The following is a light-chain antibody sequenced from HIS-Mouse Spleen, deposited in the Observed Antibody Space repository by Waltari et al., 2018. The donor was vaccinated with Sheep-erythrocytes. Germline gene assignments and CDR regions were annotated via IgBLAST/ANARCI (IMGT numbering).Light chain of an antibody. CDR1: KLGDKY. J-gene: IGLJ2*01. Sequence: SYELTQPPSLSVSPGHTSSITCSGYKLGDKYACWYQQKPGQSPVLVIYQDSKRPSGIPERFSGSNSGNTATLTISGTQAMDEADYYCQAWDSSTVVFGGGTKLTVL. CDR3: QAWDSSTVV. V-gene: IGLV3-1*01. CDR2: QDS.